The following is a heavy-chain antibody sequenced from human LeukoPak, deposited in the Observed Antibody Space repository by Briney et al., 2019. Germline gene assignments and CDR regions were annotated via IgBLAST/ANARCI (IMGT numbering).Heavy chain of an antibody. CDR2: ISYDGSNK. J-gene: IGHJ6*02. Sequence: GRSLRLSCAASGFTFSSYAMHWVRQAPDKGLEWVAVISYDGSNKYYADSVKGRFTIPRDNSKNTLYLQMNSLRAEDTAVYYCASDTLAALRSPAYYYGMDVWGQGTTVTVSS. V-gene: IGHV3-30-3*01. CDR1: GFTFSSYA. D-gene: IGHD2-15*01. CDR3: ASDTLAALRSPAYYYGMDV.